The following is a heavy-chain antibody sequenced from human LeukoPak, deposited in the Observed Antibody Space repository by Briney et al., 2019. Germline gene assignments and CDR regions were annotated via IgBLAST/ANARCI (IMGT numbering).Heavy chain of an antibody. CDR1: GFTFSSYG. CDR3: AKDEDNNRYSSSWYFDY. V-gene: IGHV3-30*02. CDR2: IRYDGSNK. D-gene: IGHD6-13*01. J-gene: IGHJ4*02. Sequence: GGSLRLSCAASGFTFSSYGMHWVRQAPGKGLEWVAFIRYDGSNKCYADSVKGRFTISRDNSKNTLYLQMNSLRAEDTAVYYCAKDEDNNRYSSSWYFDYWGQGTLVTVSS.